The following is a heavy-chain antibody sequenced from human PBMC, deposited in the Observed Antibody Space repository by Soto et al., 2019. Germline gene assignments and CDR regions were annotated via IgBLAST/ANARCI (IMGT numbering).Heavy chain of an antibody. CDR3: ARHGGTTYNWFDP. CDR1: GYSFTSYW. CDR2: IYPGDSDT. J-gene: IGHJ5*02. Sequence: PGASLTLSCKVSGYSFTSYWIGWVRQMPGKGLEWMGIIYPGDSDTRYSPSFQGQVTISADKSISTAYLQWSSLKASDTAMYYCARHGGTTYNWFDPWGQGTLVTVSS. D-gene: IGHD1-1*01. V-gene: IGHV5-51*01.